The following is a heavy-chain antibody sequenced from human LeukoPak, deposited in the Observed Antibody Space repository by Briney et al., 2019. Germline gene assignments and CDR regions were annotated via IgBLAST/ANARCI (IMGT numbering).Heavy chain of an antibody. CDR1: GYSFTSYW. CDR2: IYPGDSDT. V-gene: IGHV5-51*01. D-gene: IGHD3-22*01. Sequence: GESLKISCKGSGYSFTSYWIGWVRQMPGKGLEWMGIIYPGDSDTRYSPSFQGQVTISADKSISTAYLQWSSLEASDTAMYYCARRGKATYYYDSSGYRGPGDYWGQGTLVTVSS. CDR3: ARRGKATYYYDSSGYRGPGDY. J-gene: IGHJ4*02.